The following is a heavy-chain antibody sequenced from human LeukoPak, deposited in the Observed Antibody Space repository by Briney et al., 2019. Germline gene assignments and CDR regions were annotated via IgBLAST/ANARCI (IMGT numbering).Heavy chain of an antibody. CDR1: GYTFTSYG. V-gene: IGHV1-18*01. D-gene: IGHD1-26*01. CDR3: ARDQRNSGSYRFEY. J-gene: IGHJ4*02. Sequence: GASVRVSCKASGYTFTSYGISWVRQAPGQGLEWMGLTNGNNGNTNYAPSLQGRVTMTTDTSTNTAYMELTSLKSDDTAVYYCARDQRNSGSYRFEYWGQGTLGTVSS. CDR2: TNGNNGNT.